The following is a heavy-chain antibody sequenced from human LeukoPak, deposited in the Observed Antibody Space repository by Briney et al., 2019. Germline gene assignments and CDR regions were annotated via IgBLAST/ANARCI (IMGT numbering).Heavy chain of an antibody. CDR1: GFTFSSYW. CDR2: IKQDGSEK. D-gene: IGHD3-10*01. CDR3: ARGDPGQRKYYSNWFDP. J-gene: IGHJ5*02. Sequence: GGSLRLPCAASGFTFSSYWMSWVRQAPGKGLEWVANIKQDGSEKYYVDSVKGRFTISRDNAKNSLYLQMNSLRAEDTAVYYCARGDPGQRKYYSNWFDPWGQGTLVTVSS. V-gene: IGHV3-7*03.